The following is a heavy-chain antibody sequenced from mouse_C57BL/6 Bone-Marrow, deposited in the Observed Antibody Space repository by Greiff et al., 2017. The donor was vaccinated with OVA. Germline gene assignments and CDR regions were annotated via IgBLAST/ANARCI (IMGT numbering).Heavy chain of an antibody. CDR3: ATYYYGSSHFAY. J-gene: IGHJ3*01. CDR1: GYTFTSYW. CDR2: IHPNSGST. D-gene: IGHD1-1*01. V-gene: IGHV1-64*01. Sequence: VQLQQPGAELVKPGASVKLSCKASGYTFTSYWMHWVKQRPGQGLEWIGMIHPNSGSTNYNEKFKSKATLTVDKSSSTAYMQLSSLTSEDSAVYDCATYYYGSSHFAYWGQGTLVTVSA.